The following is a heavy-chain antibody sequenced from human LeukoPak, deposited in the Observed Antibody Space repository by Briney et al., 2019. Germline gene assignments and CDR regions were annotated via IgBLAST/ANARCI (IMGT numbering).Heavy chain of an antibody. D-gene: IGHD6-19*01. J-gene: IGHJ4*02. V-gene: IGHV3-23*01. Sequence: PGGSLRLSCAASGFTFSGYAMSWVRQAPGKGLEWVSAISGSGAGTYYADSVKGRFTISRDNSKNTLNLQMNSLRADDTAVYYCAKGSYSSGWANRYWGQGTLVTVSS. CDR2: ISGSGAGT. CDR1: GFTFSGYA. CDR3: AKGSYSSGWANRY.